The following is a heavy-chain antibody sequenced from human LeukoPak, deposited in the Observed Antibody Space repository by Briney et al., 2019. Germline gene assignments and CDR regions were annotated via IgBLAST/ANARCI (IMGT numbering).Heavy chain of an antibody. D-gene: IGHD5-24*01. J-gene: IGHJ5*02. V-gene: IGHV6-1*01. CDR2: TYYTSRWYT. CDR1: GDSVSTNRGA. Sequence: SQTLSLACAISGDSVSTNRGAWNWIRQSPSRVLEWLGRTYYTSRWYTDYAESVKGRITINSDTSKNQFSLQLNSVTPEDTALYYCARAERRDGYNYWFDPWGQGTLVTVSS. CDR3: ARAERRDGYNYWFDP.